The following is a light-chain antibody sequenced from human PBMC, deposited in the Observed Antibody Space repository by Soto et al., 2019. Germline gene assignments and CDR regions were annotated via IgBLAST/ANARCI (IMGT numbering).Light chain of an antibody. CDR1: SSDVGGPNY. V-gene: IGLV2-14*01. CDR3: SSYTYSNTWV. J-gene: IGLJ3*02. Sequence: QSALTQPASVSGSPGQSITISCTGTSSDVGGPNYVSWYQQHPGKAPKLIIYEVNKWPSGVSNRFSGSKCGNTASLTVSGLQAEDEADYYCSSYTYSNTWVFGGGTKLTVL. CDR2: EVN.